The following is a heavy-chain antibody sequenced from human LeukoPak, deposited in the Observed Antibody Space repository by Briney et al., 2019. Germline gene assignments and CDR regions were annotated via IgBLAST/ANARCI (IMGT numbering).Heavy chain of an antibody. J-gene: IGHJ4*02. CDR3: ARGGTLFTYFDS. Sequence: PSETLSLTCSVSGGSTSDYYWNRIRQPAGQGLEWLGRIYYTGNTAYNPSLESRLTMSLDTAKNQFSLKVTSVTAADTAVYYCARGGTLFTYFDSWGQGTLVTVSS. CDR1: GGSTSDYY. D-gene: IGHD3-10*02. V-gene: IGHV4-4*07. CDR2: IYYTGNT.